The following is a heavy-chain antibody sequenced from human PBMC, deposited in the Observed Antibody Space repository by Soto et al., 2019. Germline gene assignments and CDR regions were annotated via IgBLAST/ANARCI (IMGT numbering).Heavy chain of an antibody. V-gene: IGHV1-18*01. CDR2: ISAYNGNT. CDR1: GYTFTNYG. CDR3: ARVRQLVGYFHYYMDV. Sequence: GASVKVSCKASGYTFTNYGITWVRQAPGQGLEWMGWISAYNGNTHYTQRLQGRVTMTTDTSTSTAYMELRGLRSDDTAVYYCARVRQLVGYFHYYMDVWCKGTTVNVSS. J-gene: IGHJ6*03. D-gene: IGHD6-6*01.